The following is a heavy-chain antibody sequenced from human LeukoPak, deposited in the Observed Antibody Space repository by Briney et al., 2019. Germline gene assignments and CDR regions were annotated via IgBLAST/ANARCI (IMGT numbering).Heavy chain of an antibody. CDR1: GYTFTSYA. V-gene: IGHV1-3*01. D-gene: IGHD3-16*01. CDR3: ARSRSRFGGVKHDAFDI. J-gene: IGHJ3*02. Sequence: GASVKVSCKASGYTFTSYAMHLVRQAPGQRLEWMGWINAGNGNTKYSQKFQGRVTITRDTSASTAYMELSSLRSEDTAVYYCARSRSRFGGVKHDAFDIWGQGTMVTVSS. CDR2: INAGNGNT.